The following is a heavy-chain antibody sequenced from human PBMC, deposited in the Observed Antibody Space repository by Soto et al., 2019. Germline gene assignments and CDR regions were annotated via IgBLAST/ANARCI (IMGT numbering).Heavy chain of an antibody. V-gene: IGHV1-8*01. D-gene: IGHD3-9*01. CDR2: MNPNSGNT. CDR1: GYTFTSYD. J-gene: IGHJ4*02. CDR3: ARGVLRYFDLDY. Sequence: GASVNVSCKASGYTFTSYDINWVRQATGQGLEWMGWMNPNSGNTGYAQKFQGRVTMTRNTSISTAYMELSSLRSEDTAVYYCARGVLRYFDLDYWGQGTLVTVSS.